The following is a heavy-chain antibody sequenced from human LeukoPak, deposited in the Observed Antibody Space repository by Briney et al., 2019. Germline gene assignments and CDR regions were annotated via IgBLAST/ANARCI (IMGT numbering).Heavy chain of an antibody. V-gene: IGHV4-34*01. CDR2: INHSGST. CDR3: ARSGYGSGSYQVRWFDP. Sequence: PSETLSLTCAVYGGSFSGYYWGWIRQPPGKGLEWIGEINHSGSTNYNPSLKSRVTISVDTSKNQFFLKLSSVTAADTAVYYCARSGYGSGSYQVRWFDPWGQGTLVTVSS. CDR1: GGSFSGYY. J-gene: IGHJ5*02. D-gene: IGHD3-10*01.